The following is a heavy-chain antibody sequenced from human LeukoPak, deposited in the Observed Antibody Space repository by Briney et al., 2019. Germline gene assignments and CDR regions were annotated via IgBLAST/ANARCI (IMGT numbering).Heavy chain of an antibody. D-gene: IGHD6-13*01. J-gene: IGHJ3*02. Sequence: PSETLSLTCAVYGGSFSGYYWSWIRQHPGKGLEWIGEINHSGSTNYNPSLKSRVTISVDTSKNQFSLKLSSVTAADTAVYYCARTIKGAPGLGRRQQQLVPVYAFDIWGQGTMVTVSS. CDR1: GGSFSGYY. CDR3: ARTIKGAPGLGRRQQQLVPVYAFDI. V-gene: IGHV4-34*01. CDR2: INHSGST.